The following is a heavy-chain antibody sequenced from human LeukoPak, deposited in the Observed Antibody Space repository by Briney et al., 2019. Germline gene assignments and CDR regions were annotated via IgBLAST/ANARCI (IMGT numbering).Heavy chain of an antibody. V-gene: IGHV1-2*02. CDR1: GYTFTGYY. CDR3: ARIWSGWYDKFFDP. D-gene: IGHD6-19*01. J-gene: IGHJ5*02. CDR2: INPNSGGT. Sequence: ASVKVSCKVSGYTFTGYYMHWVRQAPGQGLEWMGWINPNSGGTNCRVTMTRDTSISTAYMELSRLRSDDTAVYYCARIWSGWYDKFFDPWGQGTLVTVSS.